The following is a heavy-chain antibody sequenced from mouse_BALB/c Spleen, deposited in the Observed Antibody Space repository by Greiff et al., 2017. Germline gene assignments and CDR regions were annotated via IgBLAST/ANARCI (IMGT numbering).Heavy chain of an antibody. V-gene: IGHV1-69*02. Sequence: QVQLQQPGAELVRPGASVKLSCKASGYTFTSYWINWVKQRPGQGLEWIGNIYPSDSYTNYNQKLKDKATLTVDKSSSTAYMQLSSPTSEDSAVYYCTRGGTGYYCDYWGQGTTLTVSS. J-gene: IGHJ2*01. CDR3: TRGGTGYYCDY. CDR2: IYPSDSYT. D-gene: IGHD3-3*01. CDR1: GYTFTSYW.